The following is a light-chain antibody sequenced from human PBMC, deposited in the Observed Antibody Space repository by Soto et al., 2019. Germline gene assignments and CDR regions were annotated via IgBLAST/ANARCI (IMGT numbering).Light chain of an antibody. Sequence: DIQMTQSPSTLSASVGDRVTITCRASQSISSWLAWYLQRPGKAPKLLIYDASSLESGVPSRFSGSGSGTEFTLTISSLQPDDFAPYYCQQYNSNSKYTFGQGTKLEIK. CDR2: DAS. V-gene: IGKV1-5*01. J-gene: IGKJ2*01. CDR3: QQYNSNSKYT. CDR1: QSISSW.